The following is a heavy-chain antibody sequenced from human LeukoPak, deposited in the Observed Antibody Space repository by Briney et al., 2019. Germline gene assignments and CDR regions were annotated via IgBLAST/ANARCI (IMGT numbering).Heavy chain of an antibody. CDR3: ARGGGYYPIDY. J-gene: IGHJ4*02. D-gene: IGHD2-15*01. Sequence: GGSLRLSCAASGFTVNSNYMNWVRQAPGKGLEWVSVLYSDGRTYYADSVKGRFTISRDTSENTLYLQVNSLRAEDTAVYYCARGGGYYPIDYWGQGTLVTVSS. V-gene: IGHV3-53*01. CDR1: GFTVNSNY. CDR2: LYSDGRT.